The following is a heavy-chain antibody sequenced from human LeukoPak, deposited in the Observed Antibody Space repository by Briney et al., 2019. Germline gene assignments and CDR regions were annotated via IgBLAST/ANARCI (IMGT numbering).Heavy chain of an antibody. V-gene: IGHV4-4*07. J-gene: IGHJ3*02. CDR2: IYTSGNT. D-gene: IGHD3-10*01. Sequence: TSETLSLTCTVSGGSISGSYWSWIRQPAGKGLEWIGHIYTSGNTNYNPSLKSRVTMSVDTSKNRFSLKLRSVTAADTAVYYCARKSAGSYFAFDIWGQGTMVSVSS. CDR3: ARKSAGSYFAFDI. CDR1: GGSISGSY.